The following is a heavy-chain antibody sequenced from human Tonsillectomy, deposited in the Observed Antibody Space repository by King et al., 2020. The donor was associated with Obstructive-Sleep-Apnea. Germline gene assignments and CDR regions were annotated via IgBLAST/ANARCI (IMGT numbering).Heavy chain of an antibody. CDR1: GGSISSSSYY. CDR3: ASEVGATRHYYGMDV. J-gene: IGHJ6*02. CDR2: IYYSGST. Sequence: LQLQESGPGLVKPSETLSLTCTVSGGSISSSSYYWGWIRQPPGKGLEWIGSIYYSGSTYYNPSLKSRVTISVDTSKNQFSLKLSSVTAADTAVYYCASEVGATRHYYGMDVWGQGTTVTVSS. D-gene: IGHD1-26*01. V-gene: IGHV4-39*01.